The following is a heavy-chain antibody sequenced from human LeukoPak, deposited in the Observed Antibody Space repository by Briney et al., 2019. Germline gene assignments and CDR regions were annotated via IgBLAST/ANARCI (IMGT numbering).Heavy chain of an antibody. Sequence: SVKVSCKVSGYTLTELSMHWVRQAPGKGLEWMGGIIPIFGTANYAQKFQGRVTITADESTSTAYMELSSLRSEDTAVYYCARAGSYYYDSSGYYDFDYWSQGTLVTVSS. D-gene: IGHD3-22*01. CDR1: GYTLTELS. V-gene: IGHV1-69*13. CDR2: IIPIFGTA. CDR3: ARAGSYYYDSSGYYDFDY. J-gene: IGHJ4*02.